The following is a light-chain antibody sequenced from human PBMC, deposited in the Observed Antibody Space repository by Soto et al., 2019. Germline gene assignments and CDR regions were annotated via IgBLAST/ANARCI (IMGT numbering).Light chain of an antibody. CDR2: EVS. Sequence: QSALTQPASMXGSPGQSITISCTGTSSDVGGYDYVSWYQQHAGKAPKLVIYEVSNRPSGVSNRFYGSKSGKTASLIIFGIQAEDEADYYCSSYSSTSSRVFGTWTKVTVL. V-gene: IGLV2-14*01. J-gene: IGLJ1*01. CDR1: SSDVGGYDY. CDR3: SSYSSTSSRV.